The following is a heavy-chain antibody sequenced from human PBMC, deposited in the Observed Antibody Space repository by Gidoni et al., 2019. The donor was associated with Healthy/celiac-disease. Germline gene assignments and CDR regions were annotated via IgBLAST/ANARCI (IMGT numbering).Heavy chain of an antibody. J-gene: IGHJ4*02. CDR1: GFTFSSYA. V-gene: IGHV3-23*01. D-gene: IGHD3-3*01. Sequence: EVQLLESGGGLVQPGGSLRLSCAASGFTFSSYAMRWVRQAPGKGLDWVAAISGSGSSTYYADSVKGRFTISRYNSKNTLYLQMNSLRAEDTAVYYCAKDPTYDGGYWGQGTLVTVSS. CDR2: ISGSGSST. CDR3: AKDPTYDGGY.